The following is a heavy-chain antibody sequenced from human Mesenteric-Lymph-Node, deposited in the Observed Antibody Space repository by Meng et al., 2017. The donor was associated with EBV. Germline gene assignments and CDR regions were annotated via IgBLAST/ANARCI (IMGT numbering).Heavy chain of an antibody. J-gene: IGHJ4*02. V-gene: IGHV1-18*01. CDR1: GYTFTSYG. CDR2: ISVYNGNT. Sequence: QGQLVQSGAEVKQPGASVKVSCKASGYTFTSYGITWVRQASGQGLEWMGWISVYNGNTNYAEKVQGRVTITRDTSTSTAYMELRSLRSDDTAVYYCARDRDILTDYFDYWGQGTLVTVSS. CDR3: ARDRDILTDYFDY. D-gene: IGHD3-9*01.